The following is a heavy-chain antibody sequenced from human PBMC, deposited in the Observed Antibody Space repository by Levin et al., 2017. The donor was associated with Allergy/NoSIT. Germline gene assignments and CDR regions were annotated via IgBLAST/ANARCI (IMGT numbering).Heavy chain of an antibody. CDR2: ISYHGSNK. J-gene: IGHJ5*02. V-gene: IGHV3-30*18. CDR1: GFTFSSYG. CDR3: AKYSDYGEYADWLDP. D-gene: IGHD4/OR15-4a*01. Sequence: PGGSRRLSCAASGFTFSSYGMHWVRQAPGKGLEWVAVISYHGSNKYYADSVKGRFTISRDNSRNTLYLEMNSLGPEDTAVYYCAKYSDYGEYADWLDPWGQGTLVTVSS.